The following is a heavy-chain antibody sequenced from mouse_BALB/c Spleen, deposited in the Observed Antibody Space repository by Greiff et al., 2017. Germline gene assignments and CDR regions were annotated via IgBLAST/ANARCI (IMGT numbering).Heavy chain of an antibody. Sequence: EVQLQQSGPGLVKPSQSLSLTCSVTGYSITSGYYWNWIRQFPGNKLEWMGYISYDGSNNYNPSLKNRISITRDTSKNQFFLKLNSVTTEDTATYYCAREDYDYDRVHYFDYWGQGTTLTVSS. D-gene: IGHD2-4*01. CDR2: ISYDGSN. CDR1: GYSITSGYY. V-gene: IGHV3-6*02. J-gene: IGHJ2*01. CDR3: AREDYDYDRVHYFDY.